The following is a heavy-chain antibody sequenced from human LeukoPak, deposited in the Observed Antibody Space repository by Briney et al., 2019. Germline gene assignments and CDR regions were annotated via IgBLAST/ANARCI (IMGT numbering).Heavy chain of an antibody. J-gene: IGHJ4*02. CDR3: ARVREYSYGPTVIDY. CDR1: GYTFTGYY. Sequence: ASVKVSCKASGYTFTGYYMHWVRQAPGQGLEWMGWINPNSGGTNYAQKFQGRVTMTRDTSISTAYVELSRLRSDDTAVYYCARVREYSYGPTVIDYWGQGTLVTVSS. CDR2: INPNSGGT. V-gene: IGHV1-2*02. D-gene: IGHD5-18*01.